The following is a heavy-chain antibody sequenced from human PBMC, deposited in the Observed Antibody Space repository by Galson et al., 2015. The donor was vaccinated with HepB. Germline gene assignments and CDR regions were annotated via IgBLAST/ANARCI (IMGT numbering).Heavy chain of an antibody. CDR2: IHPRDSDI. V-gene: IGHV5-51*01. CDR1: GYNFPDYW. CDR3: ARGYDFWSGREAFHI. J-gene: IGHJ3*02. D-gene: IGHD3-3*01. Sequence: QSGAEVKKPGESLKISCRGSGYNFPDYWIGWVRQMPGKGLEWMGIIHPRDSDIRYSPSFQGQVTISADKSITTAYLQWSSLKASDTAMYYCARGYDFWSGREAFHIWGQGTMVTVSS.